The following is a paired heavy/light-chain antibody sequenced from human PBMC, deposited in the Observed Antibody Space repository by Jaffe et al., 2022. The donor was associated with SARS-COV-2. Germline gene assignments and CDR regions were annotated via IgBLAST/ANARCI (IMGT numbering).Light chain of an antibody. CDR1: ALPKQY. CDR3: QSADSSGTLYV. J-gene: IGLJ1*01. V-gene: IGLV3-25*03. CDR2: KDS. Sequence: SYELTQPPSVSVSPGQTARITCSGDALPKQYAYWYQQKPGQAPVLVIYKDSERPSGIPERFSGSSSGTTVTLTISGVQAEDEADYYCQSADSSGTLYVFGTGTKVTVL.
Heavy chain of an antibody. CDR1: GFTFDDYA. CDR3: ARVDTAMVAYYYGMDV. J-gene: IGHJ6*02. Sequence: EVQLVESGGGLVQPGRSLRLSCAASGFTFDDYAMHWVRQAPGKGLEWVSGISWNSGSIGYADSVKGRFTISRDNAKNSLYLQMNSLRAEDTALYYCARVDTAMVAYYYGMDVWGQGTTVTVSS. D-gene: IGHD5-18*01. CDR2: ISWNSGSI. V-gene: IGHV3-9*01.